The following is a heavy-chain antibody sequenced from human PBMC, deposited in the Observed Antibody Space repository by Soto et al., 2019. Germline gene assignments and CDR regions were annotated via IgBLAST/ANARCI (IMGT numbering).Heavy chain of an antibody. CDR1: GFIVSDSY. CDR2: LYRGGNT. Sequence: EVQMVESGGALIQPGGSLRLSCAASGFIVSDSYMTWVRQAPGKGLEWVSVLYRGGNTYYADSVKGRFTISRDNSKNTLYLQMNSLRDEDTAVYYCARERGRRIDYWGQGTLVTVSS. V-gene: IGHV3-53*01. CDR3: ARERGRRIDY. J-gene: IGHJ4*02.